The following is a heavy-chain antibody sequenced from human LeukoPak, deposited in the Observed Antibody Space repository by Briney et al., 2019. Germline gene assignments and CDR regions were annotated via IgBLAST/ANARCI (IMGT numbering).Heavy chain of an antibody. V-gene: IGHV3-74*01. CDR3: ASGGPPLNY. J-gene: IGHJ4*02. Sequence: GGSLRLSCAASGFTFRSYWMHWVRQAPGKGLVWVSRINSDGSNTNYADSVKGRFTISRDNAKNTLHLQMNSLRAEDTAVYYCASGGPPLNYWGQGTLVTVSS. D-gene: IGHD4-23*01. CDR2: INSDGSNT. CDR1: GFTFRSYW.